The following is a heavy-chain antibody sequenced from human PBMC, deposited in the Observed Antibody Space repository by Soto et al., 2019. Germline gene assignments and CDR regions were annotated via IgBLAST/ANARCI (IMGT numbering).Heavy chain of an antibody. CDR1: GFDFSTSW. J-gene: IGHJ4*02. CDR2: ITSDGSGI. D-gene: IGHD3-3*01. V-gene: IGHV3-74*01. CDR3: ARDWHYTIDQ. Sequence: PGGSLRLSCAASGFDFSTSWMHWVRQVPGKGVVWVARITSDGSGIFYGDSVKGRFTISRDNAKNTLYLQMNTLRAEDTAIYYCARDWHYTIDQWGQGALVTVSS.